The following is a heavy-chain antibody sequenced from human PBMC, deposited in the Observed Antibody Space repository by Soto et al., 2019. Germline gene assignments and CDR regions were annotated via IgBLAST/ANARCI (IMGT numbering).Heavy chain of an antibody. J-gene: IGHJ6*03. Sequence: VQLVQSGAEVKKPGASVKVSCKTSGDSFNDYYIHWVRQAPGQGLEWMGWINPNGGGTKYAQKFPGRVTVTSETSLRTVYMEQSSLRSGDTAVYYCARESGGATATLDYYYFYIAFWLKGTTVTVSS. CDR3: ARESGGATATLDYYYFYIAF. V-gene: IGHV1-2*02. CDR1: GDSFNDYY. D-gene: IGHD5-12*01. CDR2: INPNGGGT.